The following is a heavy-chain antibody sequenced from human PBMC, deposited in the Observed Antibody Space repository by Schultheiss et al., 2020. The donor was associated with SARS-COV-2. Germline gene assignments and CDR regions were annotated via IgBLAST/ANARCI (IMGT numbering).Heavy chain of an antibody. CDR3: ARDLGIAAAGRGNWFDP. Sequence: SETLSLTCTVSGGSISSSSYYWGWIRQPPGKGLEWIGSIYYSGSTYYNPSLKSRVTISVDTSKNQFSLKLSSVTAADTAVYYCARDLGIAAAGRGNWFDPWGQGTLVTVSS. V-gene: IGHV4-39*02. D-gene: IGHD6-13*01. J-gene: IGHJ5*02. CDR1: GGSISSSSYY. CDR2: IYYSGST.